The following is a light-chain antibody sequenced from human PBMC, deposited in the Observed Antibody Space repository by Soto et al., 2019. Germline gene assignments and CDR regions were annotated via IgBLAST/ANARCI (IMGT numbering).Light chain of an antibody. CDR2: DAY. CDR1: QSFRGL. Sequence: EVVLTQSPVTLSLSPGERATLSCRASQSFRGLLAWYQQKPGQAPRLLIYDAYNRATGIPPRFSGSGSGTDFTLTISSLEPEDSAVYYCQQPHMWPITFAQGTRLEI. J-gene: IGKJ5*01. V-gene: IGKV3-11*01. CDR3: QQPHMWPIT.